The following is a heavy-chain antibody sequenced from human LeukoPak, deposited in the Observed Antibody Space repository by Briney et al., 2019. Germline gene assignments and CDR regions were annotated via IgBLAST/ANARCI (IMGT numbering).Heavy chain of an antibody. Sequence: ASVKVSCKASGYTFTSYDINWVGQATGQGLEWMGIINPSGGSTSYAQKFQGRVTMTRDTSTSTVYMELSSLRSEDTAVYYCARDTDSSGYYWGQGTLVTVSS. CDR3: ARDTDSSGYY. CDR1: GYTFTSYD. V-gene: IGHV1-46*01. J-gene: IGHJ4*02. CDR2: INPSGGST. D-gene: IGHD3-22*01.